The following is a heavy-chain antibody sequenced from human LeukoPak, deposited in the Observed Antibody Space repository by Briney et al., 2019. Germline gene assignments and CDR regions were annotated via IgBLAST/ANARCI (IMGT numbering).Heavy chain of an antibody. CDR1: GGSISTSNYY. CDR3: ARGLPGSSSWYFDY. Sequence: SETLSLTCTVSGGSISTSNYYWGWIRQPPGKGLEWIGNIFYSGSTYYSPSLRSRVTISLDTSRNQFSLKLSSVTAADAAVYYCARGLPGSSSWYFDYWGQGTLVTVSS. V-gene: IGHV4-39*07. D-gene: IGHD6-13*01. J-gene: IGHJ4*02. CDR2: IFYSGST.